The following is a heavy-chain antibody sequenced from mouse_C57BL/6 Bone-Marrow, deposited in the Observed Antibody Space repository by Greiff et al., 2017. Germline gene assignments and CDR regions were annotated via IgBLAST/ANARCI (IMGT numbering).Heavy chain of an antibody. J-gene: IGHJ3*01. Sequence: QVQLKQSGAELVKPGASVKISCKASGYAFSSYWMNWVKQRPGKGLEWIGQIYPGDGDTNYNGKFKGKATLTADKSSSTAYMQRSSLNSEDSAVYFCARKTPEVISTVGPWFAYWGQGTLVTVSA. CDR3: ARKTPEVISTVGPWFAY. V-gene: IGHV1-80*01. D-gene: IGHD1-1*01. CDR1: GYAFSSYW. CDR2: IYPGDGDT.